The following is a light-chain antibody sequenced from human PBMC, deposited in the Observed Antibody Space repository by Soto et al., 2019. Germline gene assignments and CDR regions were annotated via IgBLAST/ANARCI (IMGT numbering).Light chain of an antibody. Sequence: SYELTQPPSVSVAPGSTARITCGGNNIGSEYVHCYQQKPGHAPVVVIYYDTDRPSRLSGRFSGSKSANTATLPISTVDEGDEADYYCRGSDSSSDHVVFGGGTKLTVL. CDR1: NIGSEY. V-gene: IGLV3-21*04. CDR2: YDT. CDR3: RGSDSSSDHVV. J-gene: IGLJ2*01.